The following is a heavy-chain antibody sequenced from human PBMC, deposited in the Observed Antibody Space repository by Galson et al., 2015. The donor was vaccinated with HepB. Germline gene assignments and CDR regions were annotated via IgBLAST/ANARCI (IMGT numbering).Heavy chain of an antibody. CDR2: ISYDGSLD. V-gene: IGHV3-30*18. CDR1: GFTFSNYG. D-gene: IGHD3-10*01. Sequence: SLRLSCAASGFTFSNYGMHWVRQAPGKGLEWVADISYDGSLDYYADSVKGRFTVSRDHSKNTLYLQMNSLRTEDTAVYYCAKEEGSRGFYYYLDVWGKRTTVTFSS. CDR3: AKEEGSRGFYYYLDV. J-gene: IGHJ6*03.